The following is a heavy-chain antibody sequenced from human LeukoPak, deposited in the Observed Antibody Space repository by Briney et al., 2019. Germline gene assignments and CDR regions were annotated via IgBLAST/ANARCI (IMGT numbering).Heavy chain of an antibody. Sequence: SETLSLTCAVYGGSFSGYYWSWIRQPPGQGLEWIGEINHSGSTNYNPSLKSRVTISVDTSKNQFSLKLSAVTAADTAVYYCGGYCSSTSCRRAGYYYYYMDVWGKGTTVTVSS. CDR2: INHSGST. V-gene: IGHV4-34*01. J-gene: IGHJ6*03. D-gene: IGHD2-2*01. CDR3: GGYCSSTSCRRAGYYYYYMDV. CDR1: GGSFSGYY.